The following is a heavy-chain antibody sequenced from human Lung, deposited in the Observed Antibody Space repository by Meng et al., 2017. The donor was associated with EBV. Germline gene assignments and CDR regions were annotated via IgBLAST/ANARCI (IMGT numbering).Heavy chain of an antibody. CDR1: GGSISSSNC. CDR3: AGAATWENAFDI. J-gene: IGHJ3*02. CDR2: IYHSGST. V-gene: IGHV4-4*02. Sequence: VQLHGSGPGLVKPSGTLSLTCAVSGGSISSSNCWSWVRQPPGKGLEWIGEIYHSGSTNYNPSLKSRVTISVDKSKNQFSLKLNSVTAADTAVYYCAGAATWENAFDIWGQGTMVTVSS. D-gene: IGHD2-15*01.